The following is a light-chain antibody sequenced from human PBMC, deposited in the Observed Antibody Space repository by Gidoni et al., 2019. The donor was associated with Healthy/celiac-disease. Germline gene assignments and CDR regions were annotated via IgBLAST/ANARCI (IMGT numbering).Light chain of an antibody. J-gene: IGLJ3*02. CDR2: STN. Sequence: QTVVTQEPSFSVSPGGTVTLTCGLSSGSVSTSYSPSWYQQTPGQAPRTLIYSTNPRSSGVPDRFSGSILGNKAALTITGAQADDESDYYCVLNMGSGIWVFGGGTKLTVL. V-gene: IGLV8-61*01. CDR1: SGSVSTSYS. CDR3: VLNMGSGIWV.